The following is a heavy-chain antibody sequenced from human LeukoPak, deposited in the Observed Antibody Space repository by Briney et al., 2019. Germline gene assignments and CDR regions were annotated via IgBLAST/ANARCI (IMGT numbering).Heavy chain of an antibody. CDR3: ARTYGSSGLGYFDL. CDR1: GGSISSYY. V-gene: IGHV4-59*01. D-gene: IGHD6-13*01. Sequence: PSETLSLTCTVSGGSISSYYWSWIRLPPGKGLEWIGYLSKSGNTNYSPSLKSRVTIFGDTSKNQFSLKLSSVTAADTAVYYCARTYGSSGLGYFDLWGRGTLVTVSS. CDR2: LSKSGNT. J-gene: IGHJ2*01.